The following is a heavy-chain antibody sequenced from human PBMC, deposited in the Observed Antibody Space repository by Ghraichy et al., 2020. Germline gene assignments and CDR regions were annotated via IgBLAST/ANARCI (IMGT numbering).Heavy chain of an antibody. J-gene: IGHJ4*02. CDR1: GFTFSSYA. CDR2: ISGSGGST. V-gene: IGHV3-23*01. CDR3: AKMDIVVVVAATFDY. Sequence: WGSLRLSCAASGFTFSSYAMSWVRQAPGKGLEWVSPISGSGGSTYYADSVKGRFTISRDNSKNTLYLQMNSLRAEDTAVYYCAKMDIVVVVAATFDYWGQGTLVTVSS. D-gene: IGHD2-15*01.